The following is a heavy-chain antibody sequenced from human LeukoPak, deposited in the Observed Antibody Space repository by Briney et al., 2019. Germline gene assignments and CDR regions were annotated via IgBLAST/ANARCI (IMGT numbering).Heavy chain of an antibody. CDR1: GYTFTSYG. J-gene: IGHJ4*02. CDR3: ARQRQYQLLLYFDY. Sequence: ASVKVPCKASGYTFTSYGISWVRQAPGQGLEWMGWISAYNGNTNYAQKLQGRVTMTTDTSTSTAYMELRSLRSDDTAVYYCARQRQYQLLLYFDYWGQGTLVTVSS. CDR2: ISAYNGNT. V-gene: IGHV1-18*01. D-gene: IGHD2-2*01.